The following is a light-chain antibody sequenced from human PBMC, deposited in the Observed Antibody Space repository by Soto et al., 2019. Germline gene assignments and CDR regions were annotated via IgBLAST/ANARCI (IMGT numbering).Light chain of an antibody. CDR1: GSNIGSNT. Sequence: QSVLTQPPSASGTPGQRVTISCSGSGSNIGSNTVNWYQQLPGTAPKLLIYTYNQRPSGVPDRFSGSKSGTSASLAISGLHSEDGADYYCAAWDDSLNGVLFGGGTKVTVL. CDR2: TYN. V-gene: IGLV1-44*01. J-gene: IGLJ2*01. CDR3: AAWDDSLNGVL.